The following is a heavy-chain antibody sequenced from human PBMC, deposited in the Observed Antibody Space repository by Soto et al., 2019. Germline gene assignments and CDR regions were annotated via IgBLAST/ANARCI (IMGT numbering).Heavy chain of an antibody. CDR1: GYTFTSYD. CDR3: AAAERLNSDFDY. Sequence: ASVKVSCKASGYTFTSYDINWVRQARGQRLEWIGWIVVGSGNTNYAQKFQERVTITRDMSTSTAYMELSSLRSEDTAVYYCAAAERLNSDFDYWGQGTLVTVSS. J-gene: IGHJ4*02. V-gene: IGHV1-58*02. CDR2: IVVGSGNT. D-gene: IGHD1-1*01.